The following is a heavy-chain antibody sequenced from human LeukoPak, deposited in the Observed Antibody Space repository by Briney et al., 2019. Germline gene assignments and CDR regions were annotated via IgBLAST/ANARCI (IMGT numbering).Heavy chain of an antibody. CDR2: INWNGGST. D-gene: IGHD5-24*01. CDR1: RFTFDDYG. V-gene: IGHV3-20*01. CDR3: ARDLHGYNYFDY. J-gene: IGHJ4*02. Sequence: GGSLRLSCAASRFTFDDYGMSWVRQAPGKGLEWVSGINWNGGSTGYADSVKGRFTISRDNAKNSLYLQMNSLRAEDTALYHCARDLHGYNYFDYWGQGTLVTVSS.